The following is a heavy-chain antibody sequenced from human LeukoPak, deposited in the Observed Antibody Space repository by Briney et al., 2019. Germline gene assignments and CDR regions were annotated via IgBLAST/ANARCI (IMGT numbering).Heavy chain of an antibody. CDR1: GFTFSSYE. Sequence: GGSLRLSCAASGFTFSSYEMNWVRQAPGKGLEWVSYISSSGSTTYYADSVRGRFTISRDNSRNTLYLQMNSLRAEDTAIYYCAKNGDRGAYCSGGTCYPYYYYYMDVWGKGTTVTISS. CDR3: AKNGDRGAYCSGGTCYPYYYYYMDV. CDR2: ISSSGSTT. J-gene: IGHJ6*03. V-gene: IGHV3-48*03. D-gene: IGHD2-15*01.